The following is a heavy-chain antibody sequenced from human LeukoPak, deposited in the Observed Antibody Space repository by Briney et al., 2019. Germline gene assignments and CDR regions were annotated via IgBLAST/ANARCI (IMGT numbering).Heavy chain of an antibody. V-gene: IGHV3-23*01. CDR2: ISGGGGST. CDR3: AKTTHKYSSSWYYFDY. Sequence: QPGGSLRLSCAASGFTFSTFAMSWVRQTPGKGLEWVSVISGGGGSTDYADSVKGRFTVSRDNSKNTLYLQMNSLRAEDTAVYYCAKTTHKYSSSWYYFDYWGQGTLVTVSS. J-gene: IGHJ4*02. D-gene: IGHD6-13*01. CDR1: GFTFSTFA.